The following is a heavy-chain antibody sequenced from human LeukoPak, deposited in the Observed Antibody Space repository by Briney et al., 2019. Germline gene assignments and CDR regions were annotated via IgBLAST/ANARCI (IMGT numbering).Heavy chain of an antibody. D-gene: IGHD1-26*01. V-gene: IGHV1-18*01. Sequence: ASVKASCKASRYTFTNYGISCVRQAPGQGLEWMGWISAYNGNTKYAQKFQSRVTMTTDTSTNTVNMELRSLRSDDTAVFYCARSGSHNYYYYGMDVWGQGTTVIVCS. CDR1: RYTFTNYG. CDR3: ARSGSHNYYYYGMDV. J-gene: IGHJ6*02. CDR2: ISAYNGNT.